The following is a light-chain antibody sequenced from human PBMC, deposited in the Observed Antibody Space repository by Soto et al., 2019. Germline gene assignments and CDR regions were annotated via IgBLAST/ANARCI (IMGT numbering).Light chain of an antibody. CDR3: QQYNNWPPMIT. CDR2: GAS. Sequence: EIVMTQSPAPLSVSPGEGATLSCRASQSLSSNLAWYQQKPGQAPRLLIYGASTRATGIPARFSGSGSGTEFTLTISSLQSEDFAVYYCQQYNNWPPMITFGQGTRLEIK. CDR1: QSLSSN. J-gene: IGKJ5*01. V-gene: IGKV3-15*01.